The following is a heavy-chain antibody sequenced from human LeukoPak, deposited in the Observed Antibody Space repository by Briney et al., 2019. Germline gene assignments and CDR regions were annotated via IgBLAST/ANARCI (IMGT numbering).Heavy chain of an antibody. D-gene: IGHD6-19*01. J-gene: IGHJ4*02. CDR1: GGSISSSSYY. CDR3: ASDPVAVAGTSGANY. V-gene: IGHV4-39*01. Sequence: PSETLSLACTVSGGSISSSSYYWGRIRQPPGKGLEWIGSIYSSGSTYYNPSLKSRGTISVDTSKNQFSLKVSSVTAADTAVYYCASDPVAVAGTSGANYWGQGILVTVSS. CDR2: IYSSGST.